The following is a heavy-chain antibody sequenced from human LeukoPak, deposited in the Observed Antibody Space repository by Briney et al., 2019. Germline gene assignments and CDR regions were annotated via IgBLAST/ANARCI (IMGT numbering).Heavy chain of an antibody. V-gene: IGHV3-11*01. CDR1: GFTFSDYY. CDR3: ASRREYSSGWYDY. D-gene: IGHD6-19*01. CDR2: ISSSGSTI. Sequence: GGSLRLSCAASGFTFSDYYMSWIRQAPGKGLEWVSYISSSGSTIYYADSVKGRFTISRDNAKNSLYLQMNSLRAEDTAVYYCASRREYSSGWYDYWGQGTLVTVSS. J-gene: IGHJ4*02.